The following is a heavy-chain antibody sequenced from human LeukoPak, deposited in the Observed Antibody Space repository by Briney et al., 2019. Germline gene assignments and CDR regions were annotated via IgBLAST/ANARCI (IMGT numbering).Heavy chain of an antibody. D-gene: IGHD3-16*01. Sequence: PGGSLRLSCAASGFTFSDYYMSWIRQAPGKGLEWVAYISSSGNTRYYADSVKGRFPISRDNAKNSLYLQMNSLRAEDTAVYYCAWGGMAAFDSWGQGTLVTVSS. CDR3: AWGGMAAFDS. J-gene: IGHJ4*02. V-gene: IGHV3-11*04. CDR1: GFTFSDYY. CDR2: ISSSGNTR.